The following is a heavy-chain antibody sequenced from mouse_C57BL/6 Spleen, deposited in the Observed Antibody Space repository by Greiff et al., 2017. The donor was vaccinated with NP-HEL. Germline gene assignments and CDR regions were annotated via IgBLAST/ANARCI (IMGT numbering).Heavy chain of an antibody. V-gene: IGHV1-39*01. Sequence: QQSGPELVKPGASVKISCKASGYSFTDYNMNWVKQSNGKSLEWIGVINPNYGTTSYNQKFKGKATLTVDQSSSTAYMQLNSLTSEDSAVYYCARSGMGYDIRYGNFRYWYFDVWGTGTTVTVSS. J-gene: IGHJ1*03. D-gene: IGHD2-1*01. CDR2: INPNYGTT. CDR3: ARSGMGYDIRYGNFRYWYFDV. CDR1: GYSFTDYN.